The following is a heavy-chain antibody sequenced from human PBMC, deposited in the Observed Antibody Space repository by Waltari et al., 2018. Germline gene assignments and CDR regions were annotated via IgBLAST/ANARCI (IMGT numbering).Heavy chain of an antibody. CDR2: IYANGNT. Sequence: QVQLQESGPGLVKPSETLSLTCTASGGPVDNFSWSWIRQPAGKGLEWIGRIYANGNTNYNPSLKTRVTMSEDMSKNEVSLTLTSVTAADTAVYYCAKMAAKVGAHDAFDIWGQGTMVIVSS. J-gene: IGHJ3*02. D-gene: IGHD1-26*01. CDR3: AKMAAKVGAHDAFDI. CDR1: GGPVDNFS. V-gene: IGHV4-4*07.